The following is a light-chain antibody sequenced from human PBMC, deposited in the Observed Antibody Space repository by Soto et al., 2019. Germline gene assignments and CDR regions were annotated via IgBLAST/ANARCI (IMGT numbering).Light chain of an antibody. CDR1: QSVSST. CDR2: GVS. Sequence: EIVMTQSPATLSVSPGERTTLSCRASQSVSSTVAWYQQKPGQAPRLLIYGVSTRATGIPARFSGSGSGTEFTLTISSLQSEDFAVYYCQQYDDWPTTFGQGTKVEIK. V-gene: IGKV3-15*01. CDR3: QQYDDWPTT. J-gene: IGKJ1*01.